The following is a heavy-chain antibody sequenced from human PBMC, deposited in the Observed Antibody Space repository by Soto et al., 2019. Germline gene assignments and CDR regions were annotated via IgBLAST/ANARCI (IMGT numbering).Heavy chain of an antibody. V-gene: IGHV4-59*12. D-gene: IGHD2-15*01. Sequence: SETLSLTCTVSGGSISSYYWSWIRQPPGKGLEWIGYIYYSGSTNYNPSLKSRVTISVDTSKNQFSLKLNSMTAADTAVYYCAREGTYCSGGSCYPGGFDPWGQGTLVTVSS. CDR1: GGSISSYY. J-gene: IGHJ5*02. CDR3: AREGTYCSGGSCYPGGFDP. CDR2: IYYSGST.